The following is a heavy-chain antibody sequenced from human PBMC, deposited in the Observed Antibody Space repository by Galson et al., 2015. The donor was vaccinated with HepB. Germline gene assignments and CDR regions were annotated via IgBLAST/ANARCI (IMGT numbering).Heavy chain of an antibody. Sequence: SVKVSCKASGYTFTSYAMHWVRQAPGQRLEWMGWINAGNGNTKYSQKFQGRVTITRDTSASTAYMELSSLRSEDTAVYYCAREIVVVPAASPYYYYYMDVWGKGTTVTVSS. V-gene: IGHV1-3*01. D-gene: IGHD2-2*01. CDR2: INAGNGNT. CDR3: AREIVVVPAASPYYYYYMDV. J-gene: IGHJ6*03. CDR1: GYTFTSYA.